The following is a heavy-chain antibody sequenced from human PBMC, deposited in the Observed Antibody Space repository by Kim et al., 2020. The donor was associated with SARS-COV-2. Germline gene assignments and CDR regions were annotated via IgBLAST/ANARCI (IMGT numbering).Heavy chain of an antibody. CDR3: ARRIAAAGTSYYGMDV. CDR2: ISAYNGNT. Sequence: ASVKVSCKASGYTFTSYGISWVRQAPGQGLEWMGWISAYNGNTNYAQKLQGRVTMTTDTSTSTAYMELRSLRSDDTAVYYCARRIAAAGTSYYGMDVWGQGTTVTVSS. J-gene: IGHJ6*02. D-gene: IGHD6-13*01. CDR1: GYTFTSYG. V-gene: IGHV1-18*01.